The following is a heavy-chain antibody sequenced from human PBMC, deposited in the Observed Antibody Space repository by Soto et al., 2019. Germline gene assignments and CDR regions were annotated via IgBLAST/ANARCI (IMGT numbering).Heavy chain of an antibody. CDR1: GGSISSSRYY. V-gene: IGHV4-39*01. CDR3: ARQAINSGYDY. CDR2: IYYSGST. D-gene: IGHD5-12*01. J-gene: IGHJ4*02. Sequence: SETLSLTCTVSGGSISSSRYYCGWIRQPPGKGLEWIGSIYYSGSTYYNPSLKSRVTISVDTSKNQFSLKLSSVTAADTAVYYCARQAINSGYDYWGQGTLVTGSS.